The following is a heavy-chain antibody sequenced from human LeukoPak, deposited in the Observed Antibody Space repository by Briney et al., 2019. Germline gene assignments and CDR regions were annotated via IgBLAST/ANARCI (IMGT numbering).Heavy chain of an antibody. CDR1: GGSISSSSYY. V-gene: IGHV4-39*07. CDR2: IYYSGST. J-gene: IGHJ6*02. CDR3: ARDQGSQSGIRSLSRRYYYGMDV. Sequence: SETLSLTCTVSGGSISSSSYYWGWIRQPPGKGLEWIGSIYYSGSTNYNPSLKSRVTISVDTSKNQFSLELSSVTAADTAVYYCARDQGSQSGIRSLSRRYYYGMDVWGQGTTVTVSS. D-gene: IGHD3-3*01.